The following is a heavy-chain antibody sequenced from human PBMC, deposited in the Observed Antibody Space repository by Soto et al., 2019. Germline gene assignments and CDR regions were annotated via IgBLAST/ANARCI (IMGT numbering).Heavy chain of an antibody. CDR2: TKNKAQRYTT. V-gene: IGHV3-72*01. D-gene: IGHD1-26*01. Sequence: EVQLVESGGGLVQPGGSLRLSCVVSGFTLSDHYIDWVRQAPGKGLEWVGRTKNKAQRYTTEYAASVKGRFTISRDDSENSVYLQMNSLKTEDTAVYYCVRWDSGNPENWSQGTLVTVSS. J-gene: IGHJ4*02. CDR1: GFTLSDHY. CDR3: VRWDSGNPEN.